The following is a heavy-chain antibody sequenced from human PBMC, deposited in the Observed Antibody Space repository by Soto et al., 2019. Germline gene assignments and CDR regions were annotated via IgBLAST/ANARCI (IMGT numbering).Heavy chain of an antibody. D-gene: IGHD6-13*01. CDR1: GDSVSSNSAT. Sequence: SQTLSLTCAISGDSVSSNSATWTWIRQSPSRGLEWLGRTYYRSKWYNDYAESVKSRITINPDTSKNQFSLQLNSVTPEDTAVYYCARGRGIAAAGTYYYYYYYMDVWGKGTTVTVSS. V-gene: IGHV6-1*01. CDR2: TYYRSKWYN. J-gene: IGHJ6*03. CDR3: ARGRGIAAAGTYYYYYYYMDV.